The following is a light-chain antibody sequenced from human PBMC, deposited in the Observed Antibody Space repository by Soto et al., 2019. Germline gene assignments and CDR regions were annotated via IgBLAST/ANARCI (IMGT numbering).Light chain of an antibody. CDR2: DDS. Sequence: SYELTQPPSVSVAPGQTARITCGGNNIGSKSVHWYQQRPSQAPVLVVYDDSDRPSGIPERFSGSNSGNTATLTISRVEAGDEADYYCQVWDSSSDHPFGTGTKLTVL. CDR1: NIGSKS. J-gene: IGLJ1*01. CDR3: QVWDSSSDHP. V-gene: IGLV3-21*02.